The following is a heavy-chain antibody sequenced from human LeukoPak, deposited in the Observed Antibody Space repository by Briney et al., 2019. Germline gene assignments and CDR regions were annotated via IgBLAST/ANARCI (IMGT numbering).Heavy chain of an antibody. CDR1: TFSFASYS. CDR2: TSRSGGST. Sequence: ECMSPARPPATFSFASYSMSCVRQLPGGWLGWVASTSRSGGSTYYADSVKGRFTISRDNSKNTLNLQMNSLRAEDTAVYYCAKMGWEQQPPSWFDPWGQGTLVTVSS. V-gene: IGHV3-23*01. CDR3: AKMGWEQQPPSWFDP. J-gene: IGHJ5*02. D-gene: IGHD6-13*01.